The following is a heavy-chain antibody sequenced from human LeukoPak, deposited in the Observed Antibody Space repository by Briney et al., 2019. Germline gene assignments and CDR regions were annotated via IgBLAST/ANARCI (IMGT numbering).Heavy chain of an antibody. V-gene: IGHV3-23*01. CDR1: GFTFSSYA. D-gene: IGHD6-19*01. Sequence: GGSLRLSCAASGFTFSSYAMSWVRQAPGKGLEWVSAISGSGGSTYYADSVKGRFTISRDNSKNTLYPQMNSLRAEDTAVYYCANTTTVASGFFYFDYWGQGTLVTVSS. CDR3: ANTTTVASGFFYFDY. J-gene: IGHJ4*02. CDR2: ISGSGGST.